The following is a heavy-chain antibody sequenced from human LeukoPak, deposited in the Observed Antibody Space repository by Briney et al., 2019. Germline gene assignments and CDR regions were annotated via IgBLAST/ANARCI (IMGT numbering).Heavy chain of an antibody. V-gene: IGHV4-59*11. D-gene: IGHD3-22*01. CDR1: GSSISSHY. J-gene: IGHJ4*02. CDR3: ARSDYYDSSGYFSG. Sequence: PSETLSLTYTVSGSSISSHYWSWIRQPPGKGLEWIAYIYYSGTTNYNPSLKSRVTISVDTSKNQFSLKLTSVTAADTAVYFCARSDYYDSSGYFSGWGQGTLVTVSS. CDR2: IYYSGTT.